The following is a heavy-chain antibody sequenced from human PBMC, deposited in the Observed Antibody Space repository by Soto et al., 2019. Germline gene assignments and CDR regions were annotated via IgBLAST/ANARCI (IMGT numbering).Heavy chain of an antibody. Sequence: QVQLVESGGGVVQPGRSLRLSCAASGFTFSSYGMHWVRQAPGKGLEWVAVIWYDGSNKYYADSVKGRFTISRDNSKNPLYLQMNSLRAEDTAVYYCARDERNNNGGSDYWGQGTLVTVSS. CDR1: GFTFSSYG. J-gene: IGHJ4*02. V-gene: IGHV3-33*01. CDR2: IWYDGSNK. D-gene: IGHD7-27*01. CDR3: ARDERNNNGGSDY.